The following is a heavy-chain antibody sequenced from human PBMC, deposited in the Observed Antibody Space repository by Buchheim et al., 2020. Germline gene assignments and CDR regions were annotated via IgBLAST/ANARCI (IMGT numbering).Heavy chain of an antibody. CDR3: ARDAGVIVGATSPHDY. J-gene: IGHJ4*02. CDR1: GYTFTDYY. V-gene: IGHV1-2*02. D-gene: IGHD1-26*01. CDR2: INPNNGGT. Sequence: QVQLVQSGAEVKKPGASVKVSCKASGYTFTDYYMHWVRQAPGQGLEWMGWINPNNGGTSYAQKFQGRVTMTRDTSTSTVYMELSSLRSEDTAVYYCARDAGVIVGATSPHDYWGQGTL.